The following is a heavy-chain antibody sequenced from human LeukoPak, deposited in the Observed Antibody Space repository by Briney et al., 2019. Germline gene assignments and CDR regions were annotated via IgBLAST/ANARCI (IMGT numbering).Heavy chain of an antibody. CDR1: GYTFTSYD. Sequence: ASVKVSCKASGYTFTSYDINWVRQATGQGPEWMGWMNPNSGNTGYAQNFQGRVTMTTDTSTSTAYMELRSLRSDDTAVYYCASSLSSSSGLFDYWGQGTLVTVSS. J-gene: IGHJ4*02. D-gene: IGHD6-19*01. CDR2: MNPNSGNT. CDR3: ASSLSSSSGLFDY. V-gene: IGHV1-8*01.